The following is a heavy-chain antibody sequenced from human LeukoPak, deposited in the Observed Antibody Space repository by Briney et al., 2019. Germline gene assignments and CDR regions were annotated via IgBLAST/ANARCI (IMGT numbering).Heavy chain of an antibody. J-gene: IGHJ3*02. CDR2: IRYDGSNK. D-gene: IGHD3-3*01. Sequence: GESLRLFCAASGFTFSSYGMHLGRPAPGKGLEWVAFIRYDGSNKYYADSVKGRFTISRDNSKNTLYLQMNSLKAEDTAVYYCAKDAFSYNGVFDPSDIWGQGTMVTVSS. CDR3: AKDAFSYNGVFDPSDI. V-gene: IGHV3-30*02. CDR1: GFTFSSYG.